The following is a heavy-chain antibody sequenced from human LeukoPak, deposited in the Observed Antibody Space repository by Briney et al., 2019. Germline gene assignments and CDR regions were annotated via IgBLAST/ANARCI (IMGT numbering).Heavy chain of an antibody. CDR1: GFTFDDYG. Sequence: GGSLRLSCAASGFTFDDYGMSWVRQAPGKGLEWVSSIDWNGSSTGYADSVKGRFTISRDDAKNSLYLQMNSLRAEDTALYYCARDADYYFDQWGQGALVTVSS. V-gene: IGHV3-20*04. CDR3: ARDADYYFDQ. J-gene: IGHJ4*02. CDR2: IDWNGSST.